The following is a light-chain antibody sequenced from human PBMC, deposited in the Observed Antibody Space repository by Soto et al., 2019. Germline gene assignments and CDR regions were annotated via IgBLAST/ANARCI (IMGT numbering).Light chain of an antibody. CDR2: RAS. Sequence: DIQMTQSPSTLSASVGDRVTITCRASQDIGTWLAWYQQKPEKAPKVLIYRASHLESGVPSRFSGSRSGPDFTLTISSLQPDDFATYYCQQYNSYSQTFGQRTKVDIK. CDR1: QDIGTW. J-gene: IGKJ1*01. V-gene: IGKV1-5*03. CDR3: QQYNSYSQT.